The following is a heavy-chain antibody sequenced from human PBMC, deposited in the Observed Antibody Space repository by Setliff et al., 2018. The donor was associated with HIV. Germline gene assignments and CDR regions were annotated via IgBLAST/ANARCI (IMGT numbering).Heavy chain of an antibody. V-gene: IGHV4-61*09. J-gene: IGHJ4*02. CDR1: GGSIDSGNYD. D-gene: IGHD3-22*01. CDR2: IYSTGDT. Sequence: SETLSLTCTVSGGSIDSGNYDWNWVRQPGGKGLEWVGHIYSTGDTNYNPSLKSRVTLSADTSKNQLSLSLTSVTAADTAVYYCARVRLTMIMMVDYFDQWGQGTLVTVSS. CDR3: ARVRLTMIMMVDYFDQ.